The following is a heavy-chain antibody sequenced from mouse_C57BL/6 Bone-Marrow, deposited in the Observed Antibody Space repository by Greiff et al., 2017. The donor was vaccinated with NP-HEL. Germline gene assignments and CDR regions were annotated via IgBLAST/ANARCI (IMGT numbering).Heavy chain of an antibody. V-gene: IGHV1-82*01. Sequence: QVQLQQSGPELVKPGASVKISCKASGYAFSSSWMNWVKQRPGKGLEWIGRIYPGDGDTNYNGKFKGKATLTADKSSSPAYMQLSSLTSEDSAVYFCARSHGSSLDYWGQGTTLTVSS. CDR1: GYAFSSSW. J-gene: IGHJ2*01. CDR3: ARSHGSSLDY. CDR2: IYPGDGDT. D-gene: IGHD1-1*01.